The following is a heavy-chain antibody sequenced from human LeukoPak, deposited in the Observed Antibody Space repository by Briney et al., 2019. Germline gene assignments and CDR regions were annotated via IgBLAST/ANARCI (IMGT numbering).Heavy chain of an antibody. CDR2: IKQDGSGK. V-gene: IGHV3-7*01. CDR1: GFTFSNYW. CDR3: ARSNGVYATGDFDY. Sequence: GGSLRLSCAASGFTFSNYWVSWVRQAPGKGLEWVASIKQDGSGKYYVDSVKDRFTISRDNARNSLFLQMSSLRAGDTAGYYCARSNGVYATGDFDYWGQGTLVTVSS. D-gene: IGHD2-8*01. J-gene: IGHJ4*02.